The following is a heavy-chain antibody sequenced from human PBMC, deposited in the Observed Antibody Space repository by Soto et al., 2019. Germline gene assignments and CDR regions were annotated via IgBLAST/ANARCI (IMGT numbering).Heavy chain of an antibody. CDR2: ISYDGSNK. CDR3: ATVAAADKYYFDY. J-gene: IGHJ4*02. Sequence: GGSLRLSCAASGFTFSSYGMHGVRQAPGKGLEWVAVISYDGSNKYYADSVKGRFTISRDNSKNTLYLQMNSLRAEDTAVYYCATVAAADKYYFDYWGQGTLVTVSS. V-gene: IGHV3-30*03. CDR1: GFTFSSYG. D-gene: IGHD6-13*01.